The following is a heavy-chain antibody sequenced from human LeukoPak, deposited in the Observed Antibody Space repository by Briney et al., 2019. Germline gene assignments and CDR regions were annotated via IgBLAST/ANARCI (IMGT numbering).Heavy chain of an antibody. D-gene: IGHD3-22*01. J-gene: IGHJ3*02. Sequence: GGSLRLSCAASGFTFSTYAMHWVRQAPGKGLEWVSTISGSDGNTYYADSVKGRFTISRDNSKNTLYLHMNSLRAEDTAVYYCAKALILYDSSGSGAFDIWGQGTMVTVSS. CDR3: AKALILYDSSGSGAFDI. CDR2: ISGSDGNT. V-gene: IGHV3-23*01. CDR1: GFTFSTYA.